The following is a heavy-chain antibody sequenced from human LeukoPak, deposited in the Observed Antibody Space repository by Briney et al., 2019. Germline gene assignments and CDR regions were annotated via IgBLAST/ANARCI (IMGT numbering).Heavy chain of an antibody. CDR1: GGSISSGGYY. J-gene: IGHJ3*01. CDR2: IYYSGST. CDR3: ARSYSGSYALL. D-gene: IGHD1-26*01. Sequence: SETLSLTCTVSGGSISSGGYYWSWIRQHPGKGLEWIGYIYYSGSTYYNPSLKSRVTISVDTSKNQFSLKLSSVTAADTAVYYCARSYSGSYALLWGQGTMVTVSS. V-gene: IGHV4-31*03.